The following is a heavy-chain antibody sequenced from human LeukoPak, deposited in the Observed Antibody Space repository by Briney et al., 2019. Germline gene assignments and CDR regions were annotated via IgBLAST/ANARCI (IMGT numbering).Heavy chain of an antibody. CDR3: AREIVGATLGRYFDY. J-gene: IGHJ4*02. CDR1: GGTFSSYA. Sequence: SVKVSCKASGGTFSSYAISWVRQAPGQGLEWMGGIIPIFGTANYAQKFQGRVTITTDESTSTAYMELSSLRSEDTALYYCAREIVGATLGRYFDYWGQGTLVTVSS. D-gene: IGHD1-26*01. V-gene: IGHV1-69*05. CDR2: IIPIFGTA.